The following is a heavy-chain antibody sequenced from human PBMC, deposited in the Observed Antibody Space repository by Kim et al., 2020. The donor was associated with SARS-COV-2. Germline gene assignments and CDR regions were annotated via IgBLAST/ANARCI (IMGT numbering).Heavy chain of an antibody. CDR2: ISNDGLTK. CDR1: GFTFSSYG. Sequence: GGSLRLSCAASGFTFSSYGMHWVRQAPGKGLEWVAVISNDGLTKFYADSVEGRFTISRDNSKNTLYLQMNSLRAEDTAVFYCAKCHSCSRCFNGAFDIWGQGTMVTVSS. J-gene: IGHJ3*02. V-gene: IGHV3-30*18. CDR3: AKCHSCSRCFNGAFDI. D-gene: IGHD6-13*01.